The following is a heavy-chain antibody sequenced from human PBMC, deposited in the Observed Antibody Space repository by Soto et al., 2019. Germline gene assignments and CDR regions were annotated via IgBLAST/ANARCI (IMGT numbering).Heavy chain of an antibody. D-gene: IGHD3-22*01. CDR2: ISAYNGNT. V-gene: IGHV1-18*01. CDR3: AREVPYDSSGYYYAFDI. Sequence: GASVKVSCKASGGTFSSYAISWVRQAPGQGLEWMGWISAYNGNTNYAQKLQGRVTMTTDTSTSTAYMKLRSLRSDDTAVYYCAREVPYDSSGYYYAFDIWGQGTMVTVSS. CDR1: GGTFSSYA. J-gene: IGHJ3*02.